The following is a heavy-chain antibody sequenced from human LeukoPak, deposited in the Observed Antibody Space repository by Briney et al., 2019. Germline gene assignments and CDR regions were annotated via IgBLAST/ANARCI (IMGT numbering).Heavy chain of an antibody. V-gene: IGHV4-59*01. CDR3: ARVQYYYYYYMDV. Sequence: SETLSLTCTVSGGSISNYYWSWIRQPPGNTLEWIGYIYYTGSTNYNPSLRSRAIISVDTSRNQFSLNLNSVTAADTAVYYCARVQYYYYYYMDVWGKGTTVTVSS. J-gene: IGHJ6*03. CDR2: IYYTGST. CDR1: GGSISNYY.